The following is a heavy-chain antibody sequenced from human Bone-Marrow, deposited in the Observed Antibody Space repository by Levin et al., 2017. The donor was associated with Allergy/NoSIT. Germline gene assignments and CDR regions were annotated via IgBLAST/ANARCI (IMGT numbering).Heavy chain of an antibody. V-gene: IGHV1-69*13. Sequence: AASVKVSCKASGGTFSSYAISWVRQAPGQGLEWMGGIIPMFDTTNYAQKFQGRVTITADESTSTAYMELSSLRSEDTAVYYCARDLDPGNSYGWSSKFDYWGRGTLVTVSS. CDR2: IIPMFDTT. CDR3: ARDLDPGNSYGWSSKFDY. D-gene: IGHD5-18*01. J-gene: IGHJ4*02. CDR1: GGTFSSYA.